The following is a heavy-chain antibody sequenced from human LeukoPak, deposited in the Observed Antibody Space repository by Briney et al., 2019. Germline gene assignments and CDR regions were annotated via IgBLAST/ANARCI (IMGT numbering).Heavy chain of an antibody. D-gene: IGHD6-13*01. CDR1: GFTFSSYA. J-gene: IGHJ4*02. CDR3: AKGPGSSWYGGANY. CDR2: ISGSGGST. V-gene: IGHV3-23*01. Sequence: PGGSLRLSCAASGFTFSSYAMSWVRQAPGKGLEWVSAISGSGGSTYYADSVKGRFTISRDNSKKTLYLQMNSLRAEDTAVYYCAKGPGSSWYGGANYWGQGTLVTVSS.